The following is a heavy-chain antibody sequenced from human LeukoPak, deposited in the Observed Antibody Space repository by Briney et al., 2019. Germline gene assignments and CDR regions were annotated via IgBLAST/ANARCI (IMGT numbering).Heavy chain of an antibody. CDR1: GGSISSGSYY. Sequence: SETLSLTCTVSGGSISSGSYYWSWIRQPAGKGLEWIGRIYTSGSTNYNPSLKSRVTISVDTSKNQFSLKLSSVTAADTAVYYCARDATARPPYYYYYMDVWGKGTTVIVSS. CDR3: ARDATARPPYYYYYMDV. CDR2: IYTSGST. D-gene: IGHD6-6*01. J-gene: IGHJ6*03. V-gene: IGHV4-61*02.